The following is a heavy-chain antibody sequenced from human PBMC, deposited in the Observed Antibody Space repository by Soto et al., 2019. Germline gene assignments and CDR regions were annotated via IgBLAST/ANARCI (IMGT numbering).Heavy chain of an antibody. CDR3: ARDASGATEF. V-gene: IGHV3-33*01. J-gene: IGHJ4*02. D-gene: IGHD1-26*01. CDR2: IWYDGTKE. Sequence: QVQLVESGGGVVHPGRSLRLSCAASGFSFRTYGMHWARQAPGKGLEWVAGIWYDGTKEYYADSVKGRFTIARDNSENTLYLQMNSLRAEDTAVYYCARDASGATEFWGQGTLVTVSS. CDR1: GFSFRTYG.